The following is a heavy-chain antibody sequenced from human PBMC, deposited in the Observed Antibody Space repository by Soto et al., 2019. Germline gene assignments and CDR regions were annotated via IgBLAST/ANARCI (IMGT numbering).Heavy chain of an antibody. D-gene: IGHD6-6*01. CDR2: IPGSGTST. Sequence: EVQLLESGGGLVQPGGSLRLSCAASGFTFSGYAMSWVRQSPGKGLEWVSAIPGSGTSTYYAGSVKGRFTISRDNSKNTLYLQMNSLRVEDTAVYYCAKIGSSSSVSLPLVLLDYWGQGALVTVSS. J-gene: IGHJ4*02. V-gene: IGHV3-23*01. CDR3: AKIGSSSSVSLPLVLLDY. CDR1: GFTFSGYA.